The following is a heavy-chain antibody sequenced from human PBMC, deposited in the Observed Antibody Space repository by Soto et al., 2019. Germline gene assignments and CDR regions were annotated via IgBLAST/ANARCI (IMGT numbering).Heavy chain of an antibody. V-gene: IGHV4-39*01. D-gene: IGHD1-1*01. J-gene: IGHJ4*02. CDR3: ARKQSGTMSAF. Sequence: SETLSLTCTVSGASISPGSYYWAWIRQPPGQGLEWIGTIYSGGSAYYNPSLNSRVTMSIDMSKNQLSLEVRSVTAADTAMYYCARKQSGTMSAFWGPGTLVSV. CDR2: IYSGGSA. CDR1: GASISPGSYY.